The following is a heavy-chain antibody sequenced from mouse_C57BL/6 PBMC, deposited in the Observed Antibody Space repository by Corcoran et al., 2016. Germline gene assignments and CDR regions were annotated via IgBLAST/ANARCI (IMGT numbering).Heavy chain of an antibody. CDR1: GYTFTTYG. J-gene: IGHJ4*01. CDR3: ARDDYDEKGYAMDY. Sequence: QIQLVQSGPELKKPGETVKISCKASGYTFTTYGMSWVKQAPGKGLKWMGWINTYSGVPTYADDFKGRFAFSLETSASTAYLQINNLKNEDTATYFCARDDYDEKGYAMDYWGQGTSFTVSS. V-gene: IGHV9-3*01. CDR2: INTYSGVP. D-gene: IGHD2-4*01.